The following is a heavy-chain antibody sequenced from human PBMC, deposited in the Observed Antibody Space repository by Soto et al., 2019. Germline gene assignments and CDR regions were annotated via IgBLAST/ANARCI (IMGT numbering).Heavy chain of an antibody. Sequence: SQTLSLTCAISGDSVSSKSAAWNWIRQSPSRGLEWLGRTYYRSKWYNDYAVSVKSRITINPDTSKNQFSLQLNSVTPEDTAVYYCARVPNPFRLKIGYEDAIDFSGQGTMVTVSS. CDR2: TYYRSKWYN. V-gene: IGHV6-1*01. J-gene: IGHJ3*01. D-gene: IGHD5-12*01. CDR3: ARVPNPFRLKIGYEDAIDF. CDR1: GDSVSSKSAA.